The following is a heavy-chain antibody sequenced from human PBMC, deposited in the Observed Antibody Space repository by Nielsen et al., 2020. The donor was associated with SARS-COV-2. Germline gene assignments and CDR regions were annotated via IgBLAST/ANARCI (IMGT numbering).Heavy chain of an antibody. D-gene: IGHD3-3*01. CDR2: IVVGSGNT. Sequence: SVKVSCKASGFTFTSSAMQWVRQARGQRLEWIGWIVVGSGNTNYAQKFQERVTITRDKSISTAYLQWSSLKASDTAMYYCARQSAYNDFWSGYYGGGYYYGMDVWGQGTTVTVSS. CDR3: ARQSAYNDFWSGYYGGGYYYGMDV. CDR1: GFTFTSSA. V-gene: IGHV1-58*02. J-gene: IGHJ6*02.